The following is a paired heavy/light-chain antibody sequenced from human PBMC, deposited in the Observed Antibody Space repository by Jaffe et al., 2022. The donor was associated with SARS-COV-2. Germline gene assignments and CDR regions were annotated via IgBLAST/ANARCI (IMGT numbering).Light chain of an antibody. CDR1: QSISSY. J-gene: IGKJ4*01. V-gene: IGKV1-39*01. CDR3: QQSYSTLGELT. CDR2: AAS. Sequence: DIQMTQSPSSLSASVGDRVTITCRASQSISSYLNWYQQKPGKAPKLLIYAASSLQSGVPSRFSGSGSGTDFTLTISSLQPEDFATYYCQQSYSTLGELTFGGGTKVEIK.
Heavy chain of an antibody. J-gene: IGHJ6*02. Sequence: QVQLVQSGAEVKKPGSSVKVSCKASGGTFSSYAISWVRQAPGQGLEWMGGIIPIFGTANYAQKFQGRVTITADESTSTAYMELSSLRSEDTAVYYCARDPDIVVVPAADAHHSYYYYGMDVWGQGTTVTVSS. CDR2: IIPIFGTA. V-gene: IGHV1-69*01. CDR1: GGTFSSYA. D-gene: IGHD2-2*01. CDR3: ARDPDIVVVPAADAHHSYYYYGMDV.